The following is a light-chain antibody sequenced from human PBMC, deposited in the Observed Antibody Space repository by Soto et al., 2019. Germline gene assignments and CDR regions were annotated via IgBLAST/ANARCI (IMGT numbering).Light chain of an antibody. J-gene: IGLJ3*02. CDR1: RSNVGRNS. CDR3: AAWDDSLSGWV. V-gene: IGLV1-47*01. CDR2: RNN. Sequence: QSVVTQPPSASQTPGQRVTISCSGSRSNVGRNSVSWYQYVPGTAPKLLIYRNNQRPSGVPDRFSGSKSGTSASLAISGLRSEDEADYYCAAWDDSLSGWVFGGGTKLTVL.